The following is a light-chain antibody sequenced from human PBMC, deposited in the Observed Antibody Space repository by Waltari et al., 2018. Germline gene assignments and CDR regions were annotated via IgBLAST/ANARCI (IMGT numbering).Light chain of an antibody. CDR2: DVS. J-gene: IGLJ1*01. Sequence: QPALTQPASVTGSPGQSITISCTGSSSDVGGYNYVSWYQQHPGKAPKVLIYDVSKWPSGVSNRFSGSKSGNTASLTISGLQAEDGADYYCTSFTSSGTYVFGTGTKVTV. V-gene: IGLV2-14*01. CDR3: TSFTSSGTYV. CDR1: SSDVGGYNY.